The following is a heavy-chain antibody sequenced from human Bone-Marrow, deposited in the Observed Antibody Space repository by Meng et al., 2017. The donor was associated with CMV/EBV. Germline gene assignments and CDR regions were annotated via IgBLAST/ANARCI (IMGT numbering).Heavy chain of an antibody. Sequence: LSLTCAASGFTFSSYAMHWVRQAPGKGLEWVAVISYDGSNKYYADSVKGRFTISRDNAKNSLYLQMNSQRAEDTAVYYCARAYYDFWSGYFPVYYYYGMDVWGQGTTVTVSS. CDR1: GFTFSSYA. V-gene: IGHV3-30-3*01. D-gene: IGHD3-3*01. CDR2: ISYDGSNK. CDR3: ARAYYDFWSGYFPVYYYYGMDV. J-gene: IGHJ6*02.